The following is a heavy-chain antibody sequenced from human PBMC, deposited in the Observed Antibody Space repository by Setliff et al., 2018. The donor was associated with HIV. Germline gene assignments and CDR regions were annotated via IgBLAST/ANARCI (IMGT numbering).Heavy chain of an antibody. V-gene: IGHV3-7*01. Sequence: GGSLRLSCAATGFTFSSYVLHWVRQAPGKGLEWVANIKQDGSEKYYVDSVKGRFTISRDNAKNSLYLQMNSLRAEDTAVYYCARPIAAAGLFDSWGQGTLVTVSS. D-gene: IGHD6-13*01. CDR3: ARPIAAAGLFDS. CDR1: GFTFSSYV. J-gene: IGHJ4*02. CDR2: IKQDGSEK.